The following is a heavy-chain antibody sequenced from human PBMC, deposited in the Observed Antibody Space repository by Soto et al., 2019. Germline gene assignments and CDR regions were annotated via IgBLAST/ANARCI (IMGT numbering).Heavy chain of an antibody. Sequence: GGSLRLSCAASGFSFSDYYMSWIRQAPGKGLEWVSYIRSSDNTRYYADSVKGRFTISRDNAKNSLYLQMNSLRAEDTAVYYCARGNALYDYWGQGTLVTVSS. CDR3: ARGNALYDY. D-gene: IGHD2-2*01. CDR2: IRSSDNTR. J-gene: IGHJ4*02. V-gene: IGHV3-11*01. CDR1: GFSFSDYY.